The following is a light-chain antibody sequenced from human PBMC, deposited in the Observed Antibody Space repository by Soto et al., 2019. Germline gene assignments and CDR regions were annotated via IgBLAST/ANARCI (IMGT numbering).Light chain of an antibody. Sequence: EIVLTQSPATLSLSTWEIATLSCRASQSVSSYLAWYQQKPGQAPRLLIYDASNRATGIPARFSGSGSGTDFTLTISSLEPEDFAVYYCQQRSNWPPLTFGGGTKVDIK. V-gene: IGKV3-11*01. CDR2: DAS. CDR1: QSVSSY. CDR3: QQRSNWPPLT. J-gene: IGKJ4*01.